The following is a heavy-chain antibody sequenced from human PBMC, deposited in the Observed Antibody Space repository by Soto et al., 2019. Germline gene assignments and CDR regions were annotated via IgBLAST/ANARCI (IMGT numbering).Heavy chain of an antibody. CDR1: GGTFSTYT. J-gene: IGHJ4*02. CDR2: IIPVLGIA. V-gene: IGHV1-69*02. Sequence: SVKVSCKASGGTFSTYTITWLRQAPGQGPEWMGRIIPVLGIANYAQKFQGRITITADKSISTTYMELSSLTSEDTAVYYCTRAPRGIIVAPDYWGQGTLVTVSS. CDR3: TRAPRGIIVAPDY. D-gene: IGHD6-19*01.